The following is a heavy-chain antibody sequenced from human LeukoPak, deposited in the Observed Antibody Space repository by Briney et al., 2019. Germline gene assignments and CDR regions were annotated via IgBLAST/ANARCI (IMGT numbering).Heavy chain of an antibody. D-gene: IGHD3-10*01. CDR2: IYSGGST. V-gene: IGHV3-66*01. Sequence: GGSLRLSCAASGFTVSSNYMSWVRQAPGKGLEWVSVIYSGGSTYYADSVKGRFTISRDNSKNTLYLQMNSLRAEDTAVYYCARDFTHYGSGAYWGQETLVTVSS. CDR3: ARDFTHYGSGAY. CDR1: GFTVSSNY. J-gene: IGHJ4*02.